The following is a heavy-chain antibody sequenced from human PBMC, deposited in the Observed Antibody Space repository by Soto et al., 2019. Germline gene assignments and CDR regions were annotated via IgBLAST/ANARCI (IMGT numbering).Heavy chain of an antibody. CDR3: ATPTSSPYLAC. D-gene: IGHD2-2*01. V-gene: IGHV3-30-3*01. J-gene: IGHJ4*02. CDR1: GFTFSRFA. CDR2: VSYDGNNK. Sequence: QVRLVESGGGVVQPGRSLRLSCAASGFTFSRFALHWVRQAPGKGLEWVALVSYDGNNKFYADSVKGRFTISRDNSKKTLHLQMNGLRPEDTAVYYCATPTSSPYLACWGQGTLVTVSS.